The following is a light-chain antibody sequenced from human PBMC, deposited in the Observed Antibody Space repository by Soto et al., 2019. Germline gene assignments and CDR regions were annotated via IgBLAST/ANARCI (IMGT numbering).Light chain of an antibody. J-gene: IGLJ2*01. CDR1: SSDVGGYNY. CDR3: GSYTSSNTLV. V-gene: IGLV2-14*01. CDR2: DVS. Sequence: QSALTQPASVSGSPGQSITISCTGTSSDVGGYNYVSWYQQHPGKAPKLMIHDVSDRPSGVSNRFSGSESGNTASLTISGLQPEDEADYYCGSYTSSNTLVFGGGTKLTVL.